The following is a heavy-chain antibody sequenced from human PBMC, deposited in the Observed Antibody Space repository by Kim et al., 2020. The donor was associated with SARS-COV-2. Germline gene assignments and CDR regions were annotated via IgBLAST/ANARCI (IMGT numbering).Heavy chain of an antibody. J-gene: IGHJ6*02. CDR2: INTGGSDT. V-gene: IGHV3-48*03. CDR1: GFTFSSYE. Sequence: GGSLRLSCAVSGFTFSSYEMNWVRQAPGKGLEWVSYINTGGSDTYYADSVKGRFTISRDNAKNSLYLQMNSLITEDTAVYYCARDTGKKFGMDVWGQGTTVTVSS. D-gene: IGHD4-17*01. CDR3: ARDTGKKFGMDV.